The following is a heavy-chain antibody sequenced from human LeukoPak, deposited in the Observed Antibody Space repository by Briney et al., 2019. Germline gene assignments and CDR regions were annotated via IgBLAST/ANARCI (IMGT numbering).Heavy chain of an antibody. V-gene: IGHV3-23*01. Sequence: GGCLRPSCAASGFTFSSYAMSWVRQAPGKGLEWGSAISGSGGSTYYADSVKGRFTISRDNSKNTLYLQMNSLRAEDTAVYYCAKLNTGYSSGWYNYWGQGTLVTVSS. CDR1: GFTFSSYA. J-gene: IGHJ4*02. CDR2: ISGSGGST. CDR3: AKLNTGYSSGWYNY. D-gene: IGHD6-19*01.